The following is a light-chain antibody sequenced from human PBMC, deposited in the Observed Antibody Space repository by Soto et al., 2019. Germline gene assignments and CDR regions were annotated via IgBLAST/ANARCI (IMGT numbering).Light chain of an antibody. CDR3: QRYNDFQYV. CDR1: QSISNW. J-gene: IGKJ2*01. Sequence: DIQMTQSPSTLSASVGDRVTITCRASQSISNWLAWYQQKPGKAPKLLIYKAVNLQSGVPSRFSGSGSGTEFSLTISGLQPDDFPTYYCQRYNDFQYVFGQGTKL. CDR2: KAV. V-gene: IGKV1-5*03.